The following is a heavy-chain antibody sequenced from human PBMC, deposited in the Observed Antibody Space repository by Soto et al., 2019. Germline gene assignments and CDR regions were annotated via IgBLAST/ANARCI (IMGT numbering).Heavy chain of an antibody. CDR3: ARSQGGSSSLDIYYYYYYGMDV. D-gene: IGHD2-15*01. J-gene: IGHJ6*02. CDR1: GGTFSSYA. CDR2: IIPIFGTA. Sequence: QVQLVQSGAEVKKPGSSVKVSCKAPGGTFSSYAISWVRQAPGQGLEWMGGIIPIFGTAKYAQKFQGRVTITEDESTSTGYMELGSLRSEHTAVYYCARSQGGSSSLDIYYYYYYGMDVWGQGTTVTVSS. V-gene: IGHV1-69*01.